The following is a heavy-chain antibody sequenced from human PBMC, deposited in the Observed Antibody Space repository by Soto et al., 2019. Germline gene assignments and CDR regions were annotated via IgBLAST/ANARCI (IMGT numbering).Heavy chain of an antibody. CDR1: GFTFSSYG. V-gene: IGHV3-33*01. CDR3: ARFLEWYYHFDY. J-gene: IGHJ4*02. Sequence: QVQLVESGGGVVQPGRSLRLSCAASGFTFSSYGMHWVRQAPGKGLEWVAVIWYDGSNKYYADSVKGRFTISRDNSKNRLYLTKNSLRAEDTAVYDCARFLEWYYHFDYWGQGTLVTVSS. D-gene: IGHD3-3*01. CDR2: IWYDGSNK.